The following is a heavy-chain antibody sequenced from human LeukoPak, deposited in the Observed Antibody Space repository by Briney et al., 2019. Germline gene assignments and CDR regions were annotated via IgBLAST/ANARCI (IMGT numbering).Heavy chain of an antibody. CDR3: ARRLGRKFGERFYYYHYMDV. V-gene: IGHV4-34*01. D-gene: IGHD3-10*01. J-gene: IGHJ6*03. Sequence: SETLSLTCAVYGGSFSGYYWSWIRQPPGRGLEWIGEMNHSGSTNYNPSLKSRVTISVDTSKNQFSLKLSSVTAADTAVYYCARRLGRKFGERFYYYHYMDVWGKGTTVTISS. CDR1: GGSFSGYY. CDR2: MNHSGST.